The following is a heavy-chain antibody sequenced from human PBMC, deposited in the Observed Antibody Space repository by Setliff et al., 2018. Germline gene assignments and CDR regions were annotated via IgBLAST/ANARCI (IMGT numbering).Heavy chain of an antibody. J-gene: IGHJ4*02. CDR1: GYSFPDYW. CDR2: IYPGDSDT. Sequence: PGESLQISCKGSGYSFPDYWIAWVRQMPGKGLECMGIIYPGDSDTRYSPSFQGQVTISVDKSITTAYLQWSSLKASDTAIYYCARRDFYGDYYYFEYWGQGTLVTVSS. D-gene: IGHD4-17*01. V-gene: IGHV5-51*01. CDR3: ARRDFYGDYYYFEY.